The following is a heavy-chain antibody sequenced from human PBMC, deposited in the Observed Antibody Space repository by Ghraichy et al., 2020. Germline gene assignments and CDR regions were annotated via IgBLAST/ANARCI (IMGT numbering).Heavy chain of an antibody. J-gene: IGHJ3*02. D-gene: IGHD3-10*01. Sequence: GGSLRLSCVASGFTFNNYGMHWVRQVPGKGLEWVSGITWNSGAMNYADSVKGRFTISRDNAIKSLYLQMSSLRTEDAALYYCARGDYGSGSYGGAFDMWGQGTVVTVSS. V-gene: IGHV3-9*01. CDR3: ARGDYGSGSYGGAFDM. CDR2: ITWNSGAM. CDR1: GFTFNNYG.